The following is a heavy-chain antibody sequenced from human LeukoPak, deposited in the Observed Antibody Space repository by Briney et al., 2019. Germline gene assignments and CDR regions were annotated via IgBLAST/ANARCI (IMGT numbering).Heavy chain of an antibody. Sequence: GETLKISCKGSGYSFTSYWIGWVRQMPWKGLAWLGIIYPGDSDTRYSPSFQGQVTISADKSISTAYLQWSSLKASDTAMYYCARPSGSSGWYGVDYWGQGTLVTVSS. D-gene: IGHD6-19*01. J-gene: IGHJ4*02. V-gene: IGHV5-51*01. CDR2: IYPGDSDT. CDR1: GYSFTSYW. CDR3: ARPSGSSGWYGVDY.